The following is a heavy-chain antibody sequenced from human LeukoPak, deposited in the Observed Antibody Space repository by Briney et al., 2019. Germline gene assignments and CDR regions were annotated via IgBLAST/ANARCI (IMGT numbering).Heavy chain of an antibody. CDR2: ISSSSSYI. D-gene: IGHD3-22*01. V-gene: IGHV3-21*01. CDR1: GFTFSSYG. J-gene: IGHJ4*02. Sequence: GGSLRLSCAASGFTFSSYGMTWVRQAPGKGLEGVSSISSSSSYIYYADSVKGRFTISRDNAKNSLYLQMNSLRAEDTAVYYCARDEDSSGYCDYWGQGTLVTVSS. CDR3: ARDEDSSGYCDY.